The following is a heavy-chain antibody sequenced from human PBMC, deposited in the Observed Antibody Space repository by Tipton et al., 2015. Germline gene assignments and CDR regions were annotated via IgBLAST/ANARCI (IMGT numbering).Heavy chain of an antibody. CDR1: GYTFINYY. D-gene: IGHD7-27*01. Sequence: QLVQSGPEVKKPGASVKVSCKAAGYTFINYYIYWVRQAPGQGLEWMGVINPTGGGTTYAQRFQDRVIMTSDTSTTTVSMELSSLRSEDTAVYYCARFGGDNWGRAFDYWGQGTLVSVSS. CDR3: ARFGGDNWGRAFDY. J-gene: IGHJ4*02. V-gene: IGHV1-46*01. CDR2: INPTGGGT.